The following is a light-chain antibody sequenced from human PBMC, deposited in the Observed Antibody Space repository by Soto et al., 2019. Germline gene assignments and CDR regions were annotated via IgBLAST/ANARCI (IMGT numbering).Light chain of an antibody. Sequence: DIVMTQSPLSLPVTPGEPASISCRSSQSLLHSNGYNFLDWYLQKPGQSPQLLIYLGSNRASGVPDRFSGGGSGTDFTLKISRVEAEDVGVYYCMQALHTPPMYTFGQGTKLEIK. J-gene: IGKJ2*01. CDR2: LGS. CDR1: QSLLHSNGYNF. V-gene: IGKV2-28*01. CDR3: MQALHTPPMYT.